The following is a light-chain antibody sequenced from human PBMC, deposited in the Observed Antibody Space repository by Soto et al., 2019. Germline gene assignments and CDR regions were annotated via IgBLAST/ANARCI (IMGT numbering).Light chain of an antibody. CDR3: ATWDDRLSGHV. J-gene: IGLJ1*01. Sequence: QAVVTQPPSASGTPGQRVTISCSGSSSNIGSNNVNWYQQVPGTAPKLLIFSINQRPSGVPDRFSGSRSGTSASLAISGLQSEDEADYYCATWDDRLSGHVFGTGTKVTVL. CDR1: SSNIGSNN. CDR2: SIN. V-gene: IGLV1-44*01.